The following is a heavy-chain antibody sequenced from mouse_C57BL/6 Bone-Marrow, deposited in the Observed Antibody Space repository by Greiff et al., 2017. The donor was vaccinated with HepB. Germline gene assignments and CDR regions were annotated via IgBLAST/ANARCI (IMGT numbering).Heavy chain of an antibody. J-gene: IGHJ2*03. V-gene: IGHV1-64*01. CDR1: GYTFTSYW. D-gene: IGHD2-4*01. CDR3: TRRGIYDYALDY. Sequence: QVQLQQSGAELVKPGASVKLSCKASGYTFTSYWMHWVKQRPGQGLEWIGMIHPNSGSTNYNEKFKSKATLTVDKSSSTAYMQLSSLTSEDSAVYYCTRRGIYDYALDYEGRGNSLTVSS. CDR2: IHPNSGST.